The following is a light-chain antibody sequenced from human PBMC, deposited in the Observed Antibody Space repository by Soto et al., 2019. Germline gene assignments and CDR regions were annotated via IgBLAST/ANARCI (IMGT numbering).Light chain of an antibody. V-gene: IGKV1-33*01. J-gene: IGKJ4*01. CDR3: QQYDTFLT. CDR2: DAS. Sequence: DIQLTQSPSSLSASVGDSVTISCQANQDIRNYLNWYQQKPGKAPKLLIYDASNLEKGVPSRFRGSGPGTDFTFTISSLQPEDLATYYCQQYDTFLTFGGGTKVGI. CDR1: QDIRNY.